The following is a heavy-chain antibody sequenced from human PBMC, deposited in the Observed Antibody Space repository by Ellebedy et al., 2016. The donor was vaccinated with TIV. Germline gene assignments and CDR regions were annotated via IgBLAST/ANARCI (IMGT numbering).Heavy chain of an antibody. CDR1: GGSVSSGFYY. CDR2: IYYSGST. Sequence: MPTETLSLTCTVSGGSVSSGFYYWSWIRQPPGKGLEYIGYIYYSGSTNYNPSLKRRVTISVDTSKNQFSLKLSSVPTADTAVYYCARAGKDYYGLGGGDWFDPWGQGTLVIVSS. J-gene: IGHJ5*02. D-gene: IGHD3-10*01. CDR3: ARAGKDYYGLGGGDWFDP. V-gene: IGHV4-61*01.